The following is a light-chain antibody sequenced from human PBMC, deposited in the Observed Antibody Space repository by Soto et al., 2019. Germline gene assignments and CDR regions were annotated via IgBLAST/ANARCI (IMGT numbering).Light chain of an antibody. CDR2: GAS. J-gene: IGKJ4*01. CDR1: QSVTSSY. CDR3: KQYGSSPGT. Sequence: EVVLTQSPGTVSLSPGERATLSCRASQSVTSSYSAWYQQKPGQAHRLLIYGASSRATGIPDRFSGSGSGTDFTLTISRLEPEDFAVYYCKQYGSSPGTFGGGTKVDIK. V-gene: IGKV3-20*01.